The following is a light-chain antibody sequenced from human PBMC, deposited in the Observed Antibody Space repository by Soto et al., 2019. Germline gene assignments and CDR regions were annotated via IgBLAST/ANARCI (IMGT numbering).Light chain of an antibody. V-gene: IGLV2-11*01. J-gene: IGLJ3*02. Sequence: QSALTQPRSVSGTPGQSVTISCTGTSSDVGGYKYVSWYQQHPGKATKLMVSDVSKRHSGVHDRFSGSKAGNTACLTISGHQGEDEAEYYCCSSAGTYTSVFGGGTKLTVL. CDR3: CSSAGTYTSV. CDR2: DVS. CDR1: SSDVGGYKY.